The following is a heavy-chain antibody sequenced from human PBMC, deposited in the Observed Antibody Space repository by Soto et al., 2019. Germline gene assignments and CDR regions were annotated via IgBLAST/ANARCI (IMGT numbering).Heavy chain of an antibody. V-gene: IGHV1-46*01. CDR3: ASERDYSTYGQYYYGMDV. D-gene: IGHD4-4*01. CDR2: INPSGCST. Sequence: QVHLVQSGAEVKKPGASVMVSCKSSGYTFTRYYMHWVRPAPGQGLEWMGIINPSGCSTTYAQKLKDRVTMTRATSTSTVYMELSSLGSEDTAVYYCASERDYSTYGQYYYGMDVWGQGPTVTVSS. J-gene: IGHJ6*02. CDR1: GYTFTRYY.